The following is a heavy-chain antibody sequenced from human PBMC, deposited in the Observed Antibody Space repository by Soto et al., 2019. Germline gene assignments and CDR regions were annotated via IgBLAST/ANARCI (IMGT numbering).Heavy chain of an antibody. Sequence: QMQLVESGGGVVQPGRSLRLSCAASGFSFSSYDMHWVHQAPGKGLEWVAYISYDGSDKYYGDSVKGRFTISRDNSRNTLYLQMNSLRADDTAVYFCAKDRRRFGGIDYWGQGTLVTVSS. CDR2: ISYDGSDK. J-gene: IGHJ4*02. CDR3: AKDRRRFGGIDY. V-gene: IGHV3-30*18. D-gene: IGHD3-10*01. CDR1: GFSFSSYD.